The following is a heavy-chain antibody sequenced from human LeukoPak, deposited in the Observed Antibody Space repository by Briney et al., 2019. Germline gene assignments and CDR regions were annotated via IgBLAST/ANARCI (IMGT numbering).Heavy chain of an antibody. V-gene: IGHV4-39*07. CDR2: IYYTGRT. CDR3: ARYHGLAPDSLFDY. D-gene: IGHD3/OR15-3a*01. Sequence: SETLSLTCTVYGGSISSSSYYWGWIRQPPGKGLEWIGTIYYTGRTYYNPSLKSRVTMSVDTSKNQFSLKLSSVTAADTAVYYCARYHGLAPDSLFDYWGQGTLVTVSS. CDR1: GGSISSSSYY. J-gene: IGHJ4*02.